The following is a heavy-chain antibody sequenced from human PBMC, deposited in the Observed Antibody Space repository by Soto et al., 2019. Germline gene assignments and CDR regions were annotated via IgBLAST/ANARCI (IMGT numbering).Heavy chain of an antibody. J-gene: IGHJ6*02. CDR3: ARADTALVYYGMDV. CDR1: GYSFSNYW. Sequence: PGESLKISCKTSGYSFSNYWIGWVRQMPGKGLEWVGVMYPGDSQTRYSPSFQGQVTISVDRSIRTAYLPWSSLKASDTAMYYCARADTALVYYGMDVWGQGPTFTVSS. V-gene: IGHV5-51*01. CDR2: MYPGDSQT. D-gene: IGHD5-18*01.